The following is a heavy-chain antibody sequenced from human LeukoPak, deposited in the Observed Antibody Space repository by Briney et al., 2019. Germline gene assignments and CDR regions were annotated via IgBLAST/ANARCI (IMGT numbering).Heavy chain of an antibody. J-gene: IGHJ5*02. Sequence: ASVKVSCKASGYTFTSYAMNWVRQAPGQGLEWMGWINTNTGNPTYAQGFTGRFVFSLDTSVSTAYLRISSLKAEDTAVYYCARGGLAQQLVKPFWFDPWGQGALVTVSS. CDR3: ARGGLAQQLVKPFWFDP. CDR2: INTNTGNP. D-gene: IGHD6-13*01. CDR1: GYTFTSYA. V-gene: IGHV7-4-1*02.